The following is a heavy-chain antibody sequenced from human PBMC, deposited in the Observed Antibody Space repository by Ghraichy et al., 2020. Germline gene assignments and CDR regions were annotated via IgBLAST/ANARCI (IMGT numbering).Heavy chain of an antibody. CDR3: ARGRVLTSDYHEGPLDS. J-gene: IGHJ4*02. CDR2: INPNSDGT. D-gene: IGHD4-17*01. V-gene: IGHV1-2*06. Sequence: ASVKVSCKASGYTFTGHYIHWVRQAPGQGLEWMGRINPNSDGTYYPQKFQGRITMTRDASISIAYMELSRLRSDDTAIYYCARGRVLTSDYHEGPLDSWGQGTLVTVSS. CDR1: GYTFTGHY.